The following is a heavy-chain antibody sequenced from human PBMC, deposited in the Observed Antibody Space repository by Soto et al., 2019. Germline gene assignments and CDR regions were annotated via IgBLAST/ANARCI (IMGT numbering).Heavy chain of an antibody. CDR2: IYPGDSDT. V-gene: IGHV5-51*01. J-gene: IGHJ4*02. CDR1: GYSFTSYW. D-gene: IGHD2-21*02. CDR3: ARGVPGVVVTAYFDY. Sequence: SGESLRISCKGSGYSFTSYWIGGVRQMPGKGLEWMGIIYPGDSDTRCSPSFQGQVTISADKSISTAYLQWSSLKASDTAMYYCARGVPGVVVTAYFDYWGQGTLVTVSS.